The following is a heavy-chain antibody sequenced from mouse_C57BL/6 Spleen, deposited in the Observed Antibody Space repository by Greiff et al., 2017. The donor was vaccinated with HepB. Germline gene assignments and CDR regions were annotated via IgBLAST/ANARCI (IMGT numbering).Heavy chain of an antibody. V-gene: IGHV1-22*01. Sequence: VQLQQSGPELVKPGASVKMSCKASGYTFTDYNMHWVKQSHGKSLEWIGYINPNNGGTSYNQKFKGKATLTVNTSSSTAYMELRSLTSEDSAVYYCAREDGYDLAWFADWGQGTLVTVSA. CDR3: AREDGYDLAWFAD. CDR2: INPNNGGT. D-gene: IGHD2-2*01. J-gene: IGHJ3*01. CDR1: GYTFTDYN.